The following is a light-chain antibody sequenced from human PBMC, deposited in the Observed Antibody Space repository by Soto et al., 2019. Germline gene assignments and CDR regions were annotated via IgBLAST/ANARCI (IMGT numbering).Light chain of an antibody. Sequence: DIQMNQSPSTLSGSVGDRVTITCRASQTISSWLAWYQQKPGKAPKLLIYKASTLKSGVPSRFSGSGSGTEFTLTISSLQSEDFAVYYCQQYNNWPPVTFGPGTKVDIK. CDR2: KAS. J-gene: IGKJ3*01. V-gene: IGKV1-5*03. CDR3: QQYNNWPPVT. CDR1: QTISSW.